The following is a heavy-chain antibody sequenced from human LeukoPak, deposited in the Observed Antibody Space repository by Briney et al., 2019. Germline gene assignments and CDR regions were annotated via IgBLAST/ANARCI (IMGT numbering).Heavy chain of an antibody. Sequence: PGGSLRLSCAASGFTVSNVWMTWLRQASGKGLEWVGRLREKTDGGTTDYAAPVKGRFTISRDASKNTLYLQMNSLKTEDTAVYYCTSTLGYWGQGTLVTVSS. CDR2: LREKTDGGTT. D-gene: IGHD3-16*01. J-gene: IGHJ4*02. CDR3: TSTLGY. V-gene: IGHV3-15*01. CDR1: GFTVSNVW.